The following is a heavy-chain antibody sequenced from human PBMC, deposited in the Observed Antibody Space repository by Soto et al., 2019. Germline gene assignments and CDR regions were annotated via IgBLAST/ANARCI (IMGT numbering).Heavy chain of an antibody. CDR2: ISAYNGNT. Sequence: ASVKVSCKASGYTFTSYGISWLLQAPGQGLEWMGWISAYNGNTNYAQKLQGRVTMTTDTSTSTAYMELRSLRSDDTAVYYCARDLKYPGIAAAGTDNWFDPWGQGTLVTVSS. J-gene: IGHJ5*02. CDR1: GYTFTSYG. D-gene: IGHD6-13*01. V-gene: IGHV1-18*01. CDR3: ARDLKYPGIAAAGTDNWFDP.